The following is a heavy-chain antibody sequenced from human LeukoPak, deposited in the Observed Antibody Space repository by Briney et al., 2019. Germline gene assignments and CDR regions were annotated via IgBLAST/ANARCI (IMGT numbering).Heavy chain of an antibody. CDR3: ARVGDCSGGSCYTLPPTSFDY. CDR1: GYTFTGYY. D-gene: IGHD2-15*01. J-gene: IGHJ4*02. Sequence: GASVKVSCKASGYTFTGYYMHWVRQAPGQGLEWMGWINPNSGGTNYAQKFQGRVTMTRDTSLSTAYMELSRLRSDDTAVYYCARVGDCSGGSCYTLPPTSFDYWGQGTLVTVSS. V-gene: IGHV1-2*02. CDR2: INPNSGGT.